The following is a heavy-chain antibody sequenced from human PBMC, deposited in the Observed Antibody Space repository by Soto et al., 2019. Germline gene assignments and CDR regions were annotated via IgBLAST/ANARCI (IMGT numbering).Heavy chain of an antibody. Sequence: QVQLVQSGAEVKKPGASVKVSCKASGYTFTGYYMHWVRQAPGQGLEWMGWINPNGGGTNYAQKLQGWVTMTRDTSISTAYMELSRLRSDDTAVYYCALLDYYDSSGYYYHAFDIWGQGTMVTVSS. J-gene: IGHJ3*02. CDR1: GYTFTGYY. D-gene: IGHD3-22*01. CDR3: ALLDYYDSSGYYYHAFDI. V-gene: IGHV1-2*04. CDR2: INPNGGGT.